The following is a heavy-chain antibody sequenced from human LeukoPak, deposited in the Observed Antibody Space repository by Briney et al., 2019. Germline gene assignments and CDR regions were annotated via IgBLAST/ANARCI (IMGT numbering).Heavy chain of an antibody. V-gene: IGHV5-51*03. CDR2: IYPGDSDT. Sequence: GESLKISCKASGYSFTSYWIAWVRQMPGKGLEWMGIIYPGDSDTRYSPSFRGQVIISADESISTAFLQWSSLKTSDTAMYYCARAPTSLSNPYYFDYWGRGALVTVSS. CDR1: GYSFTSYW. D-gene: IGHD4-11*01. J-gene: IGHJ4*02. CDR3: ARAPTSLSNPYYFDY.